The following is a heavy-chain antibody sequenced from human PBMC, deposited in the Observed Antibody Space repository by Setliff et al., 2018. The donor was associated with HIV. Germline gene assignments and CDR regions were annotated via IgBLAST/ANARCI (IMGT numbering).Heavy chain of an antibody. D-gene: IGHD7-27*01. CDR2: IHFSGSI. Sequence: PSETLSLTCTVSGASVNTNNYYWGWIRQPPGKGLEWIGNIHFSGSIYYSPSLRSRVTIYVGTSKRQFFLSLSSVTAADTAVYFCARPSLGIGGGALFDYWGQGILVTVSS. CDR1: GASVNTNNYY. V-gene: IGHV4-39*01. J-gene: IGHJ4*02. CDR3: ARPSLGIGGGALFDY.